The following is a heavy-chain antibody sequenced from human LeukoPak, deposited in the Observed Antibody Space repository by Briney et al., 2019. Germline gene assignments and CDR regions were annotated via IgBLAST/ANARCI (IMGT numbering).Heavy chain of an antibody. CDR3: ARGTVIAAAGTFDY. J-gene: IGHJ4*02. CDR2: INPNSGGT. CDR1: GYTFTGYY. Sequence: ASVKVSYKASGYTFTGYYMHWVRQAPGQGLEWMGWINPNSGGTNYAQKFQGRVTMTRDTSISTAYMELSRLRSDDTAVYYCARGTVIAAAGTFDYWGQGTLVTVSS. V-gene: IGHV1-2*02. D-gene: IGHD6-13*01.